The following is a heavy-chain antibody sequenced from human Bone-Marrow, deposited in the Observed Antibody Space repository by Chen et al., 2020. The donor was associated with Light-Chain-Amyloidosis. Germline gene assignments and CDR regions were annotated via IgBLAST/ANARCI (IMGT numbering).Heavy chain of an antibody. D-gene: IGHD5-12*01. CDR3: AKGKSGYDSRSPTDV. CDR1: GFTFSSYT. J-gene: IGHJ6*02. CDR2: ISGSVGIT. Sequence: EVQLLESGGGLVQPGGSLRLSCAASGFTFSSYTMSWVRQAPGKGLEWVSAISGSVGITYYADSVKGRFTISRDNSKNTLYLQMNSLRAEDTAVYYCAKGKSGYDSRSPTDVWGQGTTVTVSS. V-gene: IGHV3-23*01.